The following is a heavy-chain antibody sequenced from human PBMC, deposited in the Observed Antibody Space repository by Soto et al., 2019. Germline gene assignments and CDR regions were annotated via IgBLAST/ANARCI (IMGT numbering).Heavy chain of an antibody. CDR3: ARDPVTTNDYYYYMDV. J-gene: IGHJ6*03. Sequence: QVQLVESGGGVVQPGRSLRLSCAASGFTFSSYGMHWVRQAPGKGLEWVAVIWYDGSNKYYVDSVKGRFTISRDNSKNTLYLQMNSLRAEDTAVYYCARDPVTTNDYYYYMDVWGKGTTVTVSS. CDR2: IWYDGSNK. D-gene: IGHD4-4*01. V-gene: IGHV3-33*01. CDR1: GFTFSSYG.